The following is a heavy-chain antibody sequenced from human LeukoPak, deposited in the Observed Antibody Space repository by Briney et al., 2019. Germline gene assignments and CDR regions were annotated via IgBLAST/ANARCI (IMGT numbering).Heavy chain of an antibody. J-gene: IGHJ4*02. Sequence: SDTLSLTCAVYVGPFSGYYWSWLRQPTGKGVEWGGNIYSSGSTNYNPSLKSPVSISLDTSKNQFSLKLSSVTAADTAVYYCARQRGYTYGHVDYWGQGTLVTVST. CDR1: VGPFSGYY. CDR3: ARQRGYTYGHVDY. D-gene: IGHD5-18*01. CDR2: IYSSGST. V-gene: IGHV4-59*08.